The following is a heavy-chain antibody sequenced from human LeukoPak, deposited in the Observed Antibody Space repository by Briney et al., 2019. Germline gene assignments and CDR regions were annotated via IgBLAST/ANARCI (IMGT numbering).Heavy chain of an antibody. CDR1: GGSISSHY. CDR2: IYYSGST. J-gene: IGHJ6*03. CDR3: ARATNIFGSYYMDV. Sequence: PSETLSLTCTASGGSISSHYWSWIRQPPGKGLEWIGYIYYSGSTNYNPSLKSRVTISVDTSKNQFSLKLSSVTAADTAVYYCARATNIFGSYYMDVWGKGTTVTVSS. V-gene: IGHV4-59*11. D-gene: IGHD1-26*01.